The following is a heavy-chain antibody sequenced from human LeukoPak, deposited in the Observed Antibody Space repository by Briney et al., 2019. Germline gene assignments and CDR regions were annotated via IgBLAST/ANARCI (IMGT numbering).Heavy chain of an antibody. CDR3: ARERYCTNGVCYAGFDP. CDR2: IYYSGST. J-gene: IGHJ5*02. D-gene: IGHD2-8*01. CDR1: GGSISSGGYY. Sequence: SQTLSLTCTVSGGSISSGGYYWSWLRQHPGKGLEWIGYIYYSGSTYYNPSLKSRVTISVDTSKNQFSLKLSSVTAADTAVYYCARERYCTNGVCYAGFDPWGQGTLVTVSS. V-gene: IGHV4-31*03.